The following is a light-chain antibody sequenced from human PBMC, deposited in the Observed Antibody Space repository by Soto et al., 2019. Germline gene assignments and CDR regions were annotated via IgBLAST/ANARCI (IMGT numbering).Light chain of an antibody. J-gene: IGLJ1*01. V-gene: IGLV2-8*01. CDR2: EVN. CDR3: SAHGGTNPYV. CDR1: ASDIGGYNF. Sequence: QSALTQPPSASGSPGQSVAISCTGTASDIGGYNFVSWYQQHPGKAPKLMIYEVNKRPSGVPDRFSGSKSGNTASLTVSGLQAEDEAHYYCSAHGGTNPYVFGTGTKLTVL.